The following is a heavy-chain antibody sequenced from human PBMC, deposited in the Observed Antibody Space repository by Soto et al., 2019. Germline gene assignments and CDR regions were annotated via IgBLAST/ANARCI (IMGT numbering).Heavy chain of an antibody. Sequence: SETLSLTCAVSGGSISSSNWWSWVRQPPGKGLEWVGEIYHSGSTNYNPSLKSRVTISVDKPKNQFSLKLSSVTAADTAVYYCARTGAFMVRGQNEYYYGMDVWGQGTTVTVSS. CDR1: GGSISSSNW. CDR2: IYHSGST. CDR3: ARTGAFMVRGQNEYYYGMDV. V-gene: IGHV4-4*02. J-gene: IGHJ6*02. D-gene: IGHD3-10*01.